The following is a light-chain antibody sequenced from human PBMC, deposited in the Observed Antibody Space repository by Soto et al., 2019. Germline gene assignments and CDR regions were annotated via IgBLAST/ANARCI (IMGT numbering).Light chain of an antibody. V-gene: IGLV4-60*03. CDR2: IEGSGSY. CDR1: GGHSSYI. J-gene: IGLJ2*01. Sequence: QLVLTQSSSASASPGSSVRLTCTLSGGHSSYIIAWHQQQPGKAPQYLMKIEGSGSYNRGTGVPDRFSGSSSGADRYLTISNLRSEDEADYYCETWDSNTLVFGGGTKLTVL. CDR3: ETWDSNTLV.